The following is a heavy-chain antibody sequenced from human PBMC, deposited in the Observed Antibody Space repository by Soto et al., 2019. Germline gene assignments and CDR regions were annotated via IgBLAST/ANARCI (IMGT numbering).Heavy chain of an antibody. CDR1: GFNCIDYA. CDR3: AKDIVVVVAATFAD. V-gene: IGHV3-23*01. Sequence: GGSIRLPWAASGFNCIDYARSWVRQAPGKGLEWVSAISGSGGSTYYAHSVKGRFTISRDNSKNPLYLQMDRLRAEDTAVYYCAKDIVVVVAATFADWGQGALVTVSS. CDR2: ISGSGGST. J-gene: IGHJ4*02. D-gene: IGHD2-15*01.